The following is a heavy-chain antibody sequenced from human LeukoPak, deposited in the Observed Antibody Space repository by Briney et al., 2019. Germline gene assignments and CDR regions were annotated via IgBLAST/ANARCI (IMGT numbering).Heavy chain of an antibody. J-gene: IGHJ6*03. V-gene: IGHV3-23*01. CDR2: ISGSGGST. CDR1: GFTFSSHA. CDR3: AKDREYYDFWSGYPLYYMDV. D-gene: IGHD3-3*01. Sequence: PGGSLRLSCAASGFTFSSHAMSWVRQAPGKGLEWVSAISGSGGSTYYADSVKGRFTISRDNSKNTLYLQMNSLRAEDTAVYYCAKDREYYDFWSGYPLYYMDVWGKGTTVTVSS.